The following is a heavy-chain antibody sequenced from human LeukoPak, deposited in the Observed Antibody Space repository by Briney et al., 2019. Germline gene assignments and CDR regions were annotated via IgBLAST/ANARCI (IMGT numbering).Heavy chain of an antibody. V-gene: IGHV3-11*04. CDR3: ARTYYYDSSGYYGVWYFDY. CDR1: GFTFSDYY. D-gene: IGHD3-22*01. J-gene: IGHJ4*02. Sequence: GGSLRLSCAASGFTFSDYYMSWIRQAPGKGLEWVSYISSSGSTIYYADSVKGRFTISRDNAKNSLYLQMNSLRAEDTAVYYCARTYYYDSSGYYGVWYFDYWGQGTLVTVSS. CDR2: ISSSGSTI.